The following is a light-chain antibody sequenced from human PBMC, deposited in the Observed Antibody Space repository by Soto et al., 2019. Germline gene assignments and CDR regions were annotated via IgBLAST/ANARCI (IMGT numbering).Light chain of an antibody. CDR1: SSDVGGYNY. Sequence: QSALTQPASVSGSPGQSITISCTGTSSDVGGYNYVSWYQHHPGKAPKLMIYDVSNRPSGVSNRFSGSKSGNTASLTISGLQAEDEADYYCISYTITSTRVFGEGTKVTVL. V-gene: IGLV2-14*03. CDR2: DVS. J-gene: IGLJ2*01. CDR3: ISYTITSTRV.